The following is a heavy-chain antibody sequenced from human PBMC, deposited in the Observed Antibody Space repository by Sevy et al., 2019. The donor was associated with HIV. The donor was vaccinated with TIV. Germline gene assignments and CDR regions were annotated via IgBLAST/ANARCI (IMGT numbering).Heavy chain of an antibody. J-gene: IGHJ5*02. D-gene: IGHD2-15*01. Sequence: ASVKVSCKVFGYSLSKLSMHWVRQAPGKGLEWMGSLDPGNGEITYAQTLQGRVTMTEDTSTDTAYMELSSLTSEDTATYYCATVGLGYYSGSSYYQGDWFDPRGQGTLVTVSS. CDR3: ATVGLGYYSGSSYYQGDWFDP. CDR2: LDPGNGEI. CDR1: GYSLSKLS. V-gene: IGHV1-24*01.